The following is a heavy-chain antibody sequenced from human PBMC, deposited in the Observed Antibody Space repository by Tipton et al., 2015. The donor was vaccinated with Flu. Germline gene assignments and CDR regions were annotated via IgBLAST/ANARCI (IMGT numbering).Heavy chain of an antibody. CDR3: ARALNSGREYTFDI. CDR2: IIQSGNA. CDR1: GYFISSGYY. V-gene: IGHV4-38-2*02. D-gene: IGHD1-26*01. Sequence: LRLSCTVSGYFISSGYYWGWIRQSPGTGLQWIASIIQSGNAYYNPSLRSRVTISVDTTKNLFSLNLSSVTATDTAVYYCARALNSGREYTFDIWGRGTVVTVSS. J-gene: IGHJ3*02.